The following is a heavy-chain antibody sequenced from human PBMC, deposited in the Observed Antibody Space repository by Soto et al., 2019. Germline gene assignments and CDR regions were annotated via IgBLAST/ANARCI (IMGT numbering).Heavy chain of an antibody. V-gene: IGHV3-9*01. CDR3: TKEGGYSGYGAPYYYYYYGMDV. CDR2: ISWNSGSI. D-gene: IGHD5-12*01. CDR1: GFTFDDYA. Sequence: SLRISCAASGFTFDDYAMHWVRQAPGKGLEWVSGISWNSGSIGYADSVKGRFTISRDNAKNSLYLQMNSLRAEDTALYYCTKEGGYSGYGAPYYYYYYGMDVWGQGTTVTVSS. J-gene: IGHJ6*02.